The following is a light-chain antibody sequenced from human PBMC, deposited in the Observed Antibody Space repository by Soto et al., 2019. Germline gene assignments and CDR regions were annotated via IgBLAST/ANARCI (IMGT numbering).Light chain of an antibody. J-gene: IGKJ3*01. V-gene: IGKV3-15*01. CDR3: QQYFTTPLT. CDR2: GAS. CDR1: HSVNSH. Sequence: MMMTQSPATLSVSPGERVTLSCRTSHSVNSHVAWYQQKPGQAPRLLLYGASTRATGIPARFSGSGFGTEFTLTISSLQSEDFAVYYCQQYFTTPLTFGPGTKVDIK.